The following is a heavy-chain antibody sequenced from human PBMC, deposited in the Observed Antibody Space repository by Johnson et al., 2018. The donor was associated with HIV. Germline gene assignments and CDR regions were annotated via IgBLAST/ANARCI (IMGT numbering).Heavy chain of an antibody. Sequence: QVQLVESGGGVVQPGRALRLSCAASGFTFSNSAMHWVRQAPGKGLEWVAVISYDGDNIYYADSVKGRFTISRDNSKNTLYLQMNSLRVADTAVYYCARDSDQYSSGWYEQLDAFDIWGQGTMVTVSS. J-gene: IGHJ3*02. CDR3: ARDSDQYSSGWYEQLDAFDI. CDR2: ISYDGDNI. D-gene: IGHD6-19*01. V-gene: IGHV3-30-3*01. CDR1: GFTFSNSA.